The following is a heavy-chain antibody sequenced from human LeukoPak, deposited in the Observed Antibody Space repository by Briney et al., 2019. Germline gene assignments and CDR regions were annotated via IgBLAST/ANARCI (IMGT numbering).Heavy chain of an antibody. CDR3: ARRTTNSYYYYGMDV. CDR2: INPNSGGT. J-gene: IGHJ6*02. D-gene: IGHD1-7*01. CDR1: GYTFTGYY. V-gene: IGHV1-2*06. Sequence: ASVKVSCKASGYTFTGYYMHWVRQAPGQGLEWMGRINPNSGGTNYAQKFQGGVTMTRDTSISTAYMELSRLRSDDTAVYYCARRTTNSYYYYGMDVWGQGTTVTVSS.